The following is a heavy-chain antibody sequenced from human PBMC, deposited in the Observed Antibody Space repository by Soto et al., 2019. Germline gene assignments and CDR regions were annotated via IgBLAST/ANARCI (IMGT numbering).Heavy chain of an antibody. D-gene: IGHD6-13*01. CDR2: INAGNGNT. J-gene: IGHJ6*02. Sequence: ASVKVSCKASGYTFTSYAMHWVRQAPGQRLEWMGWINAGNGNTKYSQKFQGRVTITRDTSTSTAYMELRSLRSDDTAVYYCARDYGHSNPLMDVWGQGTTVTVSS. V-gene: IGHV1-3*01. CDR3: ARDYGHSNPLMDV. CDR1: GYTFTSYA.